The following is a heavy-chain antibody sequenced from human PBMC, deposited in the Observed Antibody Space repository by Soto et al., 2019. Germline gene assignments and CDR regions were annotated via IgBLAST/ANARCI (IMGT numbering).Heavy chain of an antibody. J-gene: IGHJ6*04. CDR2: IKQDGGDK. CDR1: GFTFSSYD. V-gene: IGHV3-7*01. D-gene: IGHD3-3*01. Sequence: GWSLRLSCAASGFTFSSYDMILVRQAPGKGLEWVASIKQDGGDKYYLGNVKGRFTVSRDDAESSLSLHLNSLRAEDTAIYYCARARFRGMEVWGEGTKVTVSS. CDR3: ARARFRGMEV.